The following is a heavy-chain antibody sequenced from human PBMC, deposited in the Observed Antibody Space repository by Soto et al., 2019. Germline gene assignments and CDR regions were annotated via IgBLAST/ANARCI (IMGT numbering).Heavy chain of an antibody. Sequence: QVQLQESGPGLVKPSETLSLTCTVSGGSISSYYRCWIRQPAGKGLEWIGRIYTSGSTNYNPSLKSRVTMSVDTSTNQFSLKLSSVTAADTAVYYCGGQQWPRGAFDIWGQGTMVTVSS. J-gene: IGHJ3*02. CDR1: GGSISSYY. D-gene: IGHD6-19*01. V-gene: IGHV4-4*07. CDR3: GGQQWPRGAFDI. CDR2: IYTSGST.